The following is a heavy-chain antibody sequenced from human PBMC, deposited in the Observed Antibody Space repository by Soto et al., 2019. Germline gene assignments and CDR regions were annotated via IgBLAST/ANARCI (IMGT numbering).Heavy chain of an antibody. Sequence: QVHLVQSGAEVKKPGASVKVSCKASDYTFITYGISWVRQAPGQGLEWMGWISPYKGNTNYAQKLQGRVTMTTDTSTSTAYMELRSLSSDDTAVYYCAPQAVDTGMPSDYWGQGTLVTVSS. V-gene: IGHV1-18*01. CDR3: APQAVDTGMPSDY. D-gene: IGHD5-18*01. CDR2: ISPYKGNT. CDR1: DYTFITYG. J-gene: IGHJ4*02.